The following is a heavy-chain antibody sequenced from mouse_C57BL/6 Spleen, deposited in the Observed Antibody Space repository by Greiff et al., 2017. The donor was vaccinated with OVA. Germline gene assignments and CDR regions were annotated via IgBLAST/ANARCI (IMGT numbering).Heavy chain of an antibody. Sequence: VQLQQPGAELVRPGTSVKLSCKASGYTFTSYWMHWVKQRPGQGLEWIGVIDPSDSYTNYNQKFKGKATLTVDTSSSTAYMQLSSLTSEDAAVYYCARRRNWDAFDYWGQGTTLTVSS. J-gene: IGHJ2*01. CDR3: ARRRNWDAFDY. D-gene: IGHD4-1*01. V-gene: IGHV1-59*01. CDR2: IDPSDSYT. CDR1: GYTFTSYW.